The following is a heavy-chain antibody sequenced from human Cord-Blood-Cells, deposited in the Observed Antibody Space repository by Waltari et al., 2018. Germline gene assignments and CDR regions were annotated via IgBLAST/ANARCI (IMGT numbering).Heavy chain of an antibody. CDR2: ISSINGNT. D-gene: IGHD6-19*01. Sequence: VQLVQSGAEVKKPGASVKVSCKASGYTFTSYGISWVRQAPGQGLEWMGWISSINGNTNDAQKLQGRVTMTTDTSTSTAYMEVRSLRSDDTAVYYCARDLGIAVAGTGGRDFDYWGQGTLVTVSS. J-gene: IGHJ4*02. CDR1: GYTFTSYG. V-gene: IGHV1-18*01. CDR3: ARDLGIAVAGTGGRDFDY.